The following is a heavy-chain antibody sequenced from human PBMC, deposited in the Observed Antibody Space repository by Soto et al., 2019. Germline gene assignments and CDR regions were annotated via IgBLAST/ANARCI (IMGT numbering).Heavy chain of an antibody. CDR2: ISGSGGST. D-gene: IGHD6-19*01. CDR3: AKDRDSSGSFDY. V-gene: IGHV3-23*01. J-gene: IGHJ4*02. CDR1: GFTFSSYA. Sequence: EVQLLESGGGLVQPGGSLRLSCAASGFTFSSYAMSWVRQAPGKGLEWVSAISGSGGSTYYADSVKGRFTISRDNYKNTLYLQMNSLRAEDTAVYYCAKDRDSSGSFDYWGQGTLVTVSS.